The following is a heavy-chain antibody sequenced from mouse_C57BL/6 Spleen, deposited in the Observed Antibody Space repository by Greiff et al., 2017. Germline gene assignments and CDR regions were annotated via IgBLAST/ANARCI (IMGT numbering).Heavy chain of an antibody. V-gene: IGHV1-82*01. J-gene: IGHJ3*01. CDR2: IYPGDGDT. CDR1: GYAFSSSW. D-gene: IGHD2-3*01. CDR3: ARYWVYDGYNPLGY. Sequence: QVQLKQSGPELVKPGASVKISCKASGYAFSSSWMNWVKQRPGKGLEWIGRIYPGDGDTNYNGTFKGKATLTADKSSSTAYMQLSSLTSEDSAVYYCARYWVYDGYNPLGYWGQGTLVTVSA.